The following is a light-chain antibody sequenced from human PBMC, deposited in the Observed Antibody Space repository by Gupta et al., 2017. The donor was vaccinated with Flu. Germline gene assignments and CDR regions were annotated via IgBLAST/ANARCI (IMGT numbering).Light chain of an antibody. J-gene: IGLJ1*01. CDR2: VEGSGSY. Sequence: PVLAQSSSASASLGSSVKLTCTLTSGHNTNIIAWHQQQPGKAPRFLMKVEGSGSYNKGSGVPDRFSGSSSGADRYLTISNLQSEDEADYYCETWDSDTFVFGTGTTVTVL. V-gene: IGLV4-60*03. CDR3: ETWDSDTFV. CDR1: SGHNTNI.